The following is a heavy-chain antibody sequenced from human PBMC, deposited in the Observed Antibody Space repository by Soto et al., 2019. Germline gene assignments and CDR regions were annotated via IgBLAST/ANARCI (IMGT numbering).Heavy chain of an antibody. CDR2: ISSNGGST. Sequence: PGGSLRLSCAASGFTFSSYAMHWVRQAPGKGLEYVSAISSNGGSTYYANSVKGRFTISRDNSKNTLYLQMGSLRAEDMAVYYCARSRTQWELLVVPDIDYWGQGTLVTVSS. CDR1: GFTFSSYA. J-gene: IGHJ4*02. CDR3: ARSRTQWELLVVPDIDY. V-gene: IGHV3-64*01. D-gene: IGHD1-26*01.